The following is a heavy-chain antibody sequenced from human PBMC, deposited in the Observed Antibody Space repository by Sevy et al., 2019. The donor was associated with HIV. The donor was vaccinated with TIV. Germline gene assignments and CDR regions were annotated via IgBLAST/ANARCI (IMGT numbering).Heavy chain of an antibody. J-gene: IGHJ1*01. Sequence: GGSLRLSCAASGFTFSSYTMNWVRQAPGKGLEWVGHSKSKTDGGTTDYAAPVRGRFTISRDDSKNTLYLQMNSLKIEDTAVYYCTTGGSLFQHWGQGTLVTVSS. CDR3: TTGGSLFQH. CDR1: GFTFSSYT. D-gene: IGHD3-16*01. V-gene: IGHV3-15*01. CDR2: SKSKTDGGTT.